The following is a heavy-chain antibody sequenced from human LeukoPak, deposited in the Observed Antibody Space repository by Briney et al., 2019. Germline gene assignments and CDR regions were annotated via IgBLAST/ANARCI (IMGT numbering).Heavy chain of an antibody. CDR1: GFTFSSHG. D-gene: IGHD3-22*01. Sequence: LSGETLRLSCAASGFTFSSHGMNWVRQAPRKGLEWVSGITGSGANAYYADSVKGRFTISRDNSRNTLYLQMNSLRVEDTAVYHCAKDDSYIRFYSWGRGTLVTVSS. CDR2: ITGSGANA. J-gene: IGHJ5*01. V-gene: IGHV3-23*01. CDR3: AKDDSYIRFYS.